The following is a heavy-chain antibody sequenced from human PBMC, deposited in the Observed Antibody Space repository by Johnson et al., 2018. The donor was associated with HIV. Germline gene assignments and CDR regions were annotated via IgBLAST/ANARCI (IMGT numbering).Heavy chain of an antibody. CDR3: ARHTGYDAFDI. CDR2: ISYDGSYK. D-gene: IGHD2-21*01. Sequence: VQLVESGGGVVQPGRSLRLSCAASGFTFSSYAMHWVRQAPGKGLEWVGVISYDGSYKYYADSVKGRFTISRDNSKSTLYLQMNSLRAEDTAVYYCARHTGYDAFDIWGQGTMVTVSS. CDR1: GFTFSSYA. J-gene: IGHJ3*02. V-gene: IGHV3-30*04.